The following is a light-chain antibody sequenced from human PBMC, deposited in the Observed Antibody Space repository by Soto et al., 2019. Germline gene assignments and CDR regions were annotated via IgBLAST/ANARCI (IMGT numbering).Light chain of an antibody. CDR2: AAA. Sequence: IQLTQSPSSVSPSMGDSDTITCRASQSMSTDLIRYDQKAGKAPKLLISAAASLRSGVPSKFSGSGFGRDFTLNISSLQTEEFATYYCKQNYSPHPITFGQGTRLEIK. J-gene: IGKJ5*01. V-gene: IGKV1-39*01. CDR3: KQNYSPHPIT. CDR1: QSMSTD.